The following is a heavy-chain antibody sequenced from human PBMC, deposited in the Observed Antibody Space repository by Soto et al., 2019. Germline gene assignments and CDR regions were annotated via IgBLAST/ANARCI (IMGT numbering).Heavy chain of an antibody. CDR2: IIPIFGAA. Sequence: GASVKVSCKASGGTFSSYAISWVRQAPGQGLEWMGGIIPIFGAANYAQKFQGRVTITADESTSTAYMELSSLRSEDTAVYYCARGLVFLEWLLPFDPWGQGTLVTVSS. D-gene: IGHD3-3*01. CDR3: ARGLVFLEWLLPFDP. V-gene: IGHV1-69*13. J-gene: IGHJ5*02. CDR1: GGTFSSYA.